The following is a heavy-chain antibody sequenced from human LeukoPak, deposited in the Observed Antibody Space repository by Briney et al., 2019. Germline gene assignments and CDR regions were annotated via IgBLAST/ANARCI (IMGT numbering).Heavy chain of an antibody. J-gene: IGHJ4*02. V-gene: IGHV4-59*01. D-gene: IGHD6-19*01. CDR2: IYYSGST. CDR3: ARETSLAGFASGLGFNY. CDR1: GGSISSYY. Sequence: PSETLSLTCTVSGGSISSYYWSWIRQPPGKGLEWIGYIYYSGSTNYNPSLKSRVTISVDTSKNPFSLKLTSVTAADTATYYCARETSLAGFASGLGFNYWGQGILVTVSS.